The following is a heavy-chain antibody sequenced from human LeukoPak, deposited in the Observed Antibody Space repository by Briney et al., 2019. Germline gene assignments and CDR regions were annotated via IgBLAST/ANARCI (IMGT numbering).Heavy chain of an antibody. CDR3: ARPAQEGRITMVREPRGAFDI. D-gene: IGHD3-10*01. CDR1: SXSISSGGYY. CDR2: IYYSGST. V-gene: IGHV4-39*01. J-gene: IGHJ3*02. Sequence: SETLSLTCTVCSXSISSGGYYWSSIRQPPGRGLEWIGSIYYSGSTHYNPSLKSRVTISVDTAKNQFSLTLSTVTAAVTAVNYCARPAQEGRITMVREPRGAFDIWGQGTRVTVSS.